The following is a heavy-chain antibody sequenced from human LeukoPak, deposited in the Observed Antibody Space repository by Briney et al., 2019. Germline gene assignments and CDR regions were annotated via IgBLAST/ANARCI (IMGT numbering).Heavy chain of an antibody. Sequence: SQSLSLTCTVSGRSLSSAGFCRCWIRQHPPKRLEWIGHIYYRGSSYYYPSLKSRVTISVDTSKNQFCLKLSSVTAADTAVYYCASGGAYCGAGCYLPAFDYWGQGSLVTVSS. CDR3: ASGGAYCGAGCYLPAFDY. V-gene: IGHV4-31*03. CDR2: IYYRGSS. CDR1: GRSLSSAGFC. J-gene: IGHJ4*02. D-gene: IGHD2-21*02.